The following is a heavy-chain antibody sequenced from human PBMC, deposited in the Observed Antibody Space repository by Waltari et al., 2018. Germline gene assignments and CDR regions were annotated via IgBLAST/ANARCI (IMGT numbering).Heavy chain of an antibody. CDR2: IIPIFGTA. CDR3: ARKRGYCSSTSCSYAFDI. V-gene: IGHV1-69*01. Sequence: QVQLVQSGAEVKKPGSSVKVSCKASGGTFSSYAISWVRQAPGQGLEWMGGIIPIFGTANYAQKFQGRVTITADESTSTAYMELSSLRSEDTAVYYCARKRGYCSSTSCSYAFDIWGQGTMVTVSS. D-gene: IGHD2-2*01. J-gene: IGHJ3*02. CDR1: GGTFSSYA.